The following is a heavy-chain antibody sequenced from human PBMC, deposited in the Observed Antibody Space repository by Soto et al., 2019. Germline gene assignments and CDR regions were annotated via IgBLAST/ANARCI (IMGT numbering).Heavy chain of an antibody. CDR1: GFTFSDHY. Sequence: GGSLRLSCVASGFTFSDHYMTLIRQAPGKGLEWLSFISTSSSYTNYADSVKGRFTISRDNAMNSLYLQMNSLRAEDTAVYYCARLRLTGYFDYWGQGT. CDR2: ISTSSSYT. J-gene: IGHJ4*02. CDR3: ARLRLTGYFDY. V-gene: IGHV3-11*03.